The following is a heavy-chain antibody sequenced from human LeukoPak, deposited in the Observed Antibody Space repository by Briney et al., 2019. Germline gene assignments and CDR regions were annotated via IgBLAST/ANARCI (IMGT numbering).Heavy chain of an antibody. CDR3: ARLLKRVYYYGSGNLGWFDP. D-gene: IGHD3-10*01. V-gene: IGHV4-61*02. Sequence: TLSLTCTVSGGSISSGSHYWTWIRQPAGKGLEWIGRIYTSGSTNYNPSLKSRVTISVDTSKNQFSLNLSSVTAADTAVYYCARLLKRVYYYGSGNLGWFDPWGQGTLVTVSS. CDR2: IYTSGST. J-gene: IGHJ5*02. CDR1: GGSISSGSHY.